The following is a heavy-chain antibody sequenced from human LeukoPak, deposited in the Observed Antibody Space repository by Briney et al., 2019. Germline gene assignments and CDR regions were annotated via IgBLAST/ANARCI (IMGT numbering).Heavy chain of an antibody. J-gene: IGHJ4*02. Sequence: SETLSLTCAVYGGSFSGYYWSWIRQPPGKGLEWIGEINHSGSTNYNPSLKSRLTMSVDTSKSQFSLKLNSVTAADTAVYYCASDFTYWGQGTLVTVSS. CDR2: INHSGST. CDR3: ASDFTY. V-gene: IGHV4-34*01. CDR1: GGSFSGYY. D-gene: IGHD3-3*01.